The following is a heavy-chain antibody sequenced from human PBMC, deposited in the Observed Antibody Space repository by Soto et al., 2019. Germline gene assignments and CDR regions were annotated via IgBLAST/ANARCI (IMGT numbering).Heavy chain of an antibody. CDR1: GFTFSSYA. CDR2: ISYDGSNK. V-gene: IGHV3-30-3*01. J-gene: IGHJ6*02. CDR3: AREAGYCSGGSCYSPYYYYYYGMDV. D-gene: IGHD2-15*01. Sequence: QVQLVESGGGVVQPGRSLRLSCAASGFTFSSYAMHWVRQAPGKGLEWVAVISYDGSNKYYADSVKGRFTISRDNSKNTLYLQMNSLRAEDTAVYYCAREAGYCSGGSCYSPYYYYYYGMDVWGQGTTVTVSS.